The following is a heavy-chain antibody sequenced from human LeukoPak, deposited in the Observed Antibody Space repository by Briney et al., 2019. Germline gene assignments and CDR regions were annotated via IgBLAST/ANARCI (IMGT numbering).Heavy chain of an antibody. Sequence: ASVKVSCKASGYTFTSYGVSWVRQAPGQGLEWMGWISGYSGNTNYAQKLQGRVTMTTDTSTRTAYMELRSLTSDDTAVYYCARGNEYSSSYYMVVWGKGTTVTVSS. CDR3: ARGNEYSSSYYMVV. J-gene: IGHJ6*03. D-gene: IGHD6-6*01. CDR2: ISGYSGNT. CDR1: GYTFTSYG. V-gene: IGHV1-18*01.